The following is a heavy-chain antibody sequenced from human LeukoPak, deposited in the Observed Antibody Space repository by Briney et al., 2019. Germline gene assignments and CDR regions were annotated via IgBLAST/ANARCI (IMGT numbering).Heavy chain of an antibody. V-gene: IGHV4-39*02. J-gene: IGHJ4*02. CDR2: IYYSGST. CDR1: GGSISSSSYY. Sequence: SETLSLTCTVSGGSISSSSYYWGWIRQPPGKGLEWIGSIYYSGSTYYNPSLKSRVTISVDTSKNHFSLKLSSVTPEDTAVYYCARDPLEAGSLNFDYWGQGTLVTVSS. CDR3: ARDPLEAGSLNFDY. D-gene: IGHD3-3*01.